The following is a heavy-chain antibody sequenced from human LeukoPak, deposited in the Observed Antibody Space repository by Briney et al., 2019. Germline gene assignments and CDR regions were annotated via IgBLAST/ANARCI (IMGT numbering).Heavy chain of an antibody. CDR2: IYYSGST. D-gene: IGHD6-6*01. V-gene: IGHV4-31*03. CDR3: ARGFSTSSLWFDP. J-gene: IGHJ5*02. CDR1: GGSISSGGYY. Sequence: PSQTLSLTCTVSGGSISSGGYYWSWIRQHPGKGLEWIGYIYYSGSTYYNPSLKSRVTISVDTSNNQFSLKLHSVTAADTAVYYCARGFSTSSLWFDPWGQGILVTVSS.